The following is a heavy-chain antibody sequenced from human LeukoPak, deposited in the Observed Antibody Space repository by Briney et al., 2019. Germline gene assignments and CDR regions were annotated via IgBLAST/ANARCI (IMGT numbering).Heavy chain of an antibody. CDR1: GYTFTSYY. V-gene: IGHV1-46*01. CDR3: ARDLSIAAAGSYYFDY. D-gene: IGHD6-13*01. J-gene: IGHJ4*02. Sequence: ASVKASCKASGYTFTSYYMHWVRQAPGQGLEWMGIINPSGGSTSYAQKFQGRVTMTRDTSTSTVYMELSSLRSEDTAVYYCARDLSIAAAGSYYFDYWGQGTLVTVSS. CDR2: INPSGGST.